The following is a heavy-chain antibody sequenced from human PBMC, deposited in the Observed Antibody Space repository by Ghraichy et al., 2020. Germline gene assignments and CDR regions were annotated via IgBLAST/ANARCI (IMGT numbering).Heavy chain of an antibody. V-gene: IGHV1-69*02. CDR2: IIPILGIA. D-gene: IGHD4-17*01. J-gene: IGHJ5*02. CDR1: GGTFSSYT. CDR3: ARGRKPGVGDQRFDP. Sequence: SVKVSCKASGGTFSSYTISWVRQAPGQGLEWMGRIIPILGIANYAQKFQGRVTITADKSTSTAYMELSSLRSEDTAVYYCARGRKPGVGDQRFDPWGQGTLVTVSS.